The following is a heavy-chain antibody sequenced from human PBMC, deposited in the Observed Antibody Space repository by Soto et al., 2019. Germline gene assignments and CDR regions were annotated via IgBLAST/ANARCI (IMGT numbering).Heavy chain of an antibody. D-gene: IGHD1-1*01. Sequence: GASVKVSCKASGGTFSSYAISWVRQAPGQGLEWMGGIIPIFGTANYAQKFQGRVTITADESTSTAYMELSSLRSEDTAVYYCARDQLERHWFDPWGQGTLVTVSS. V-gene: IGHV1-69*13. CDR3: ARDQLERHWFDP. J-gene: IGHJ5*02. CDR1: GGTFSSYA. CDR2: IIPIFGTA.